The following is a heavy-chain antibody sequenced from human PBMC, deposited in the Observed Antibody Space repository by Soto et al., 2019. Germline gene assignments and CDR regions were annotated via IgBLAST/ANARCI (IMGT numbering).Heavy chain of an antibody. CDR1: GYTFTSYG. Sequence: QVQLVQSGAEVKKPGASVKVSCKASGYTFTSYGISWVRQAPGQGLEWMGWISAYNGNTNDAQKLQGRVTMTTDTSTSTAYIELRSLRSDATAVYYCARQGQPLHVFFDYWGQGSLVTVSS. J-gene: IGHJ4*02. V-gene: IGHV1-18*01. CDR3: ARQGQPLHVFFDY. D-gene: IGHD2-2*01. CDR2: ISAYNGNT.